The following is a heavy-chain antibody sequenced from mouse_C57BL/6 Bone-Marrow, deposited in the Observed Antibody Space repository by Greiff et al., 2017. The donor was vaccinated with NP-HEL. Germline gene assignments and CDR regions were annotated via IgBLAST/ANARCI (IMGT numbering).Heavy chain of an antibody. CDR1: GYTFTSYW. D-gene: IGHD2-3*01. CDR3: ARSDDGYYVNY. Sequence: VKLMESGAELVKPGASVKLSCKASGYTFTSYWMQWVKQRPGQGLEWIGEIDPSDSYTNYNQKFKGKATLTVDTSSSTAYMQLSSLTSEDSAVYYCARSDDGYYVNYWGQGTTLTVSS. J-gene: IGHJ2*01. V-gene: IGHV1-50*01. CDR2: IDPSDSYT.